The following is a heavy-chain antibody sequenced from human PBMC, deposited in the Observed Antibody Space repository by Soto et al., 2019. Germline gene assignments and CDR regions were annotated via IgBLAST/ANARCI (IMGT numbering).Heavy chain of an antibody. CDR1: DGSIRNYY. J-gene: IGHJ3*02. V-gene: IGHV4-59*01. CDR2: IYNSGST. CDR3: ARVRLGAAEHYDAFDI. Sequence: QVQLLESGPGLVKPSETLSLTCTVSDGSIRNYYWSLIRQPPGKGLEWIGYIYNSGSTNYNPSLKSRVTISVDTSKNHFSLKLRSVTAADTAVYFCARVRLGAAEHYDAFDIWGQGTMVTVSS. D-gene: IGHD3-16*01.